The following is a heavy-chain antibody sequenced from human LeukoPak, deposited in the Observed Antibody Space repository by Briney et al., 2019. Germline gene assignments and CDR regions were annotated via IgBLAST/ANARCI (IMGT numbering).Heavy chain of an antibody. D-gene: IGHD6-13*01. Sequence: SETLSLTCTVSGGSISSSSYYWGWIRQPPGKGLEWIGSIYYSGSPYYNPSLKSRVTMSVDTSKNQFSLKLSSVTAADTAVYYCARARYSSSPIFDYWGQGTLVTVSS. CDR2: IYYSGSP. V-gene: IGHV4-39*07. CDR1: GGSISSSSYY. CDR3: ARARYSSSPIFDY. J-gene: IGHJ4*02.